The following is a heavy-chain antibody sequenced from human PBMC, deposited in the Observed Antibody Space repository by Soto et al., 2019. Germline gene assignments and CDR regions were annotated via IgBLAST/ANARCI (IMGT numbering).Heavy chain of an antibody. Sequence: EVQLVESGGGLVQPGGSLRLSCAASGLTFSSYEMNWVRQAPGKGLEWVSYISRSGSTIYYADSVKGRVTISRDNAKNSLYLQMNSLRAEDTAVYYCAKDDGSGSFDYWGQGTLVTVSS. CDR1: GLTFSSYE. D-gene: IGHD3-10*01. CDR2: ISRSGSTI. V-gene: IGHV3-48*03. CDR3: AKDDGSGSFDY. J-gene: IGHJ4*02.